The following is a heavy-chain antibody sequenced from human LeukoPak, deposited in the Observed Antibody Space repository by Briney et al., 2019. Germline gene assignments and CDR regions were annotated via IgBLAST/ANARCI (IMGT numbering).Heavy chain of an antibody. D-gene: IGHD2-2*02. V-gene: IGHV3-30*02. Sequence: GGSLRLSCAASGFTFSSYGMHWVRQAPGKGLEWVAFIRYDGSNKYYADSVKGRLTISRGNSKNTLYLQMNSLRAEDTAVYYCAKLYCSSTSCYKLLDYWGQGTLVTVSS. CDR1: GFTFSSYG. J-gene: IGHJ4*02. CDR3: AKLYCSSTSCYKLLDY. CDR2: IRYDGSNK.